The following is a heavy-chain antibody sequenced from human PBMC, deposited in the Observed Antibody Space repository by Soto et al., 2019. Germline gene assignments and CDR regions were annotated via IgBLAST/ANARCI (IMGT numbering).Heavy chain of an antibody. J-gene: IGHJ4*02. CDR3: AKRGSSGGDGGPFYFVY. D-gene: IGHD2-21*01. CDR1: GFMFSDFT. CDR2: ISFSANSP. Sequence: GGSLRLSCAASGFMFSDFTMTWVRQVPGKGLEWVSSISFSANSPYYADAVKGRFGISRDNSKNTLYLQMHGLRADDTAIYYCAKRGSSGGDGGPFYFVYWGQGTQVTVSS. V-gene: IGHV3-23*01.